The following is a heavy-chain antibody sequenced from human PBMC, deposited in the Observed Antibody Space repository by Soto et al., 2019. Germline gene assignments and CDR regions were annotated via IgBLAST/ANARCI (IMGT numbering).Heavy chain of an antibody. V-gene: IGHV1-69*01. CDR2: ISLIRGTA. Sequence: QVQLVQSGSEMKKPGSSVKVSCKASGGSFRSYAISWVRQAPGQGLEWMGGISLIRGTATYAQRFQGRVTISADESKSTAYLDLNNLTSEDAAIYYCARTANWDWFAPWGQGTLVTVSS. CDR3: ARTANWDWFAP. D-gene: IGHD3-16*01. J-gene: IGHJ5*02. CDR1: GGSFRSYA.